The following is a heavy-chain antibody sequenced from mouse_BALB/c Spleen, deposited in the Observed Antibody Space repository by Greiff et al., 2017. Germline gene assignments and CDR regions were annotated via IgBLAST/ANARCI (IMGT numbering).Heavy chain of an antibody. Sequence: EVKVVESGGGLVQPGGSLKLSCAASGFTFSSYGMSWVRQTPDKRLELVATINSNGGSTYYPDSVKGRFTISRDNAKNTLYLQMSSLKSEDTAMYYCAREELLRLLFAYWGQGTLVTVSA. J-gene: IGHJ3*01. V-gene: IGHV5-6-3*01. CDR2: INSNGGST. CDR3: AREELLRLLFAY. CDR1: GFTFSSYG. D-gene: IGHD1-2*01.